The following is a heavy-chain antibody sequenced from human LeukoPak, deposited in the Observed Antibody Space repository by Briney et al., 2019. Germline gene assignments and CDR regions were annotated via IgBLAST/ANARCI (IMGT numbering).Heavy chain of an antibody. CDR2: ISAYNGNT. CDR1: GYTFTNYG. Sequence: ASVKVSCKASGYTFTNYGITWVRQAPGQGLEWMGWISAYNGNTNYAQKLQGRVTMTADTSTSTAYMELGSLRSDDTAIYYCSRDYYSGSYYGDYWGQGTLVTVSS. D-gene: IGHD1-26*01. V-gene: IGHV1-18*01. J-gene: IGHJ4*02. CDR3: SRDYYSGSYYGDY.